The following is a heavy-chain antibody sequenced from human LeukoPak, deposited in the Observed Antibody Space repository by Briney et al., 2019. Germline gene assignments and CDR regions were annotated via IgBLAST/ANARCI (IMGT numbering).Heavy chain of an antibody. D-gene: IGHD1-26*01. CDR1: GYIFSSYG. CDR2: INTYNGNT. CDR3: ARDLNLVGATTSWFDP. V-gene: IGHV1-18*01. Sequence: GASVKVSCKASGYIFSSYGISWVRQAPGQGLEWMGWINTYNGNTKYAQKVQGRVTMTTDTSTSTAYMEVRSLRSDDTAVYYCARDLNLVGATTSWFDPWGQGTLVTVSS. J-gene: IGHJ5*02.